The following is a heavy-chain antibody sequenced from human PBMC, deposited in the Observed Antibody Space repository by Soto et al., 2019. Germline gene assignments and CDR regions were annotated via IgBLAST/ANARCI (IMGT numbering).Heavy chain of an antibody. V-gene: IGHV1-46*01. CDR2: INPSGGST. J-gene: IGHJ4*02. D-gene: IGHD2-15*01. CDR1: GYTFTSYY. CDR3: ARDIYCSGGSCYGGLDY. Sequence: GASVKVSCKASGYTFTSYYMHWLRQAPGQGLEWMGIINPSGGSTSYAQKFQGRVTMTRDTSTSTVYMELSSLRSEDTAVYYCARDIYCSGGSCYGGLDYWGQGTLVTVSS.